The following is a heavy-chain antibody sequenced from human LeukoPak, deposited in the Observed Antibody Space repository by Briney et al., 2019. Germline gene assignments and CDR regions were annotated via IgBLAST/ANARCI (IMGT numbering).Heavy chain of an antibody. CDR3: ATIILARPDT. CDR2: IYYSGST. J-gene: IGHJ5*02. D-gene: IGHD6-6*01. Sequence: SETLSLTCTVSGGSISSSSYYWGWIRQPPGKGLEWIGSIYYSGSTYHNPSLKSRVTISVDTSKNQFSLKLSSVTAADTAVYYCATIILARPDTWGQGTLVTVSS. CDR1: GGSISSSSYY. V-gene: IGHV4-39*07.